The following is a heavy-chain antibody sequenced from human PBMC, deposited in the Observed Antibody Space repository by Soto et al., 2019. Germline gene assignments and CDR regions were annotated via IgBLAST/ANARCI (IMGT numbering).Heavy chain of an antibody. CDR1: GYTLTSYF. CDR2: INPGSGRP. CDR3: ARENMEDSSAVPDI. Sequence: ASVKVSCKASGYTLTSYFIHWVRQAPGQGLEWMGLINPGSGRPNYAQKFQDRVIMTRDTSTTTVYMELSSVISEDTAIYYCARENMEDSSAVPDIWGQGTMVTVSS. D-gene: IGHD3-22*01. J-gene: IGHJ3*02. V-gene: IGHV1-46*01.